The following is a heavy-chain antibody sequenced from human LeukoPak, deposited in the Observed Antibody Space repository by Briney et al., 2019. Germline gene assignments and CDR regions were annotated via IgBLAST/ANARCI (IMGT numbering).Heavy chain of an antibody. CDR2: IYTSGST. D-gene: IGHD3-22*01. V-gene: IGHV4-4*07. CDR3: ARDYYDSSGYPFCDY. CDR1: GGSISSYY. J-gene: IGHJ4*02. Sequence: SETLSLTCTVSGGSISSYYWSWIRQPAGKGLEWVGRIYTSGSTTYNPSLKSRVTMSADTSKNQLSLKLSSVTTADTAVYYCARDYYDSSGYPFCDYWGQGTLATVSS.